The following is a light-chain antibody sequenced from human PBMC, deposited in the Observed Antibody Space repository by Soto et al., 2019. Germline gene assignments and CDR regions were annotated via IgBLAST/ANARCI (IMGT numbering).Light chain of an antibody. V-gene: IGKV3-20*01. CDR3: QQFGRSLWT. J-gene: IGKJ1*01. CDR1: QSISSTD. CDR2: GAS. Sequence: EIVLTQSPGTLSLSPGERATLSCWASQSISSTDLAWYQQKPGQAPRLLINGASSRATGIPDRFSGSGSGTDFTLTITRLEPEDFAVYYCQQFGRSLWTFGQGTKVEIK.